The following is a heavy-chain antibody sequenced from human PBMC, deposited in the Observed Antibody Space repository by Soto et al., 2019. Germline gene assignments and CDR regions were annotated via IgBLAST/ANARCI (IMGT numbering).Heavy chain of an antibody. CDR3: AKDGYSITRNKPLDY. CDR1: RFTFSSYA. Sequence: GGSLRLSCAASRFTFSSYAMCWVRQAPGKGLEGVSSISVSGGSTYYADSVKGRFTISRDNSKNTLYLQMNSLRAEDTAVYYCAKDGYSITRNKPLDYWGQGTLVTVSS. CDR2: ISVSGGST. D-gene: IGHD2-2*01. V-gene: IGHV3-23*01. J-gene: IGHJ4*02.